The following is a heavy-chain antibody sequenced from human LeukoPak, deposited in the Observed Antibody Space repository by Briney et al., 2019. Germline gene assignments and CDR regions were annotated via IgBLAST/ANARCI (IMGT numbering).Heavy chain of an antibody. CDR1: GFTFGDYA. D-gene: IGHD6-19*01. CDR2: IRSTAYGGTT. Sequence: GGSLRLSCTASGFTFGDYAMSWVRQAPGKGLEWVGFIRSTAYGGTTEYAASVKGRFTISRDDSKSIAYLQMNSLKTEDTAVYYCTSTVPPGIAVADFYYYYGMDVWGQGTTVTVSS. CDR3: TSTVPPGIAVADFYYYYGMDV. J-gene: IGHJ6*02. V-gene: IGHV3-49*04.